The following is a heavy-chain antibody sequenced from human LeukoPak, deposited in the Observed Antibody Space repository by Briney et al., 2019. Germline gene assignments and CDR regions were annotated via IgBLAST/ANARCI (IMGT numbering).Heavy chain of an antibody. CDR1: GFTFSSYA. J-gene: IGHJ4*02. D-gene: IGHD3-10*01. CDR3: ARDIAYNRGVISYYIDY. Sequence: WGSLRLSCAASGFTFSSYAMHWVRQAPGKGLEWVGVISYDGSNKYYADSVKGRFPITRDNSKNTLYLQMNSLRAEDTAVYYCARDIAYNRGVISYYIDYWGQGTLVTVSS. CDR2: ISYDGSNK. V-gene: IGHV3-30*04.